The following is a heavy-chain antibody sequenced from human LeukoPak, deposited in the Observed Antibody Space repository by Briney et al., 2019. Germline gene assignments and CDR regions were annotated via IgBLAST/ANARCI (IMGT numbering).Heavy chain of an antibody. CDR2: INPSGGST. Sequence: ASVKVSCKASGYTFTSYYMHWVRQAPGQGLEWMGIINPSGGSTSYAQKFQGRVTMTRDTSTSTVYMELSSLRSDDTAVYYCGFGDYYYGMDVWGQGTTVTVSS. J-gene: IGHJ6*02. CDR1: GYTFTSYY. V-gene: IGHV1-46*01. D-gene: IGHD3-10*01. CDR3: GFGDYYYGMDV.